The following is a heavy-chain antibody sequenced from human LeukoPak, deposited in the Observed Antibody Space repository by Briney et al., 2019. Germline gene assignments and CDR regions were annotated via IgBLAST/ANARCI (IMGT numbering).Heavy chain of an antibody. V-gene: IGHV3-48*03. CDR3: ARNRYDNSEYHDY. CDR1: GFSFSSYE. Sequence: GVALRLSCAASGFSFSSYEMNWVRQAPGKGLAWVSYISSSGSTIHYADSVKGRFTIFSDNAKNSLYLEMNSRRAEDTAVYYCARNRYDNSEYHDYWGQGTLVTVSA. J-gene: IGHJ4*02. D-gene: IGHD3-22*01. CDR2: ISSSGSTI.